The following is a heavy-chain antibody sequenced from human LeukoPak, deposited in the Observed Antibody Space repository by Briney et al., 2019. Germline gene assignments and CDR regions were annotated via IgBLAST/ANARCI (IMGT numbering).Heavy chain of an antibody. J-gene: IGHJ3*02. V-gene: IGHV3-43*02. Sequence: GGSLRLSCAASGFTFDDYAIHWVRHAPGKGLEWVSLISGDGGSTYSADSMKDRFTISRDNSKNSLYLQINSLRTEDSALYYCARDFRYDSSDYSPSAFVIWGQGTMVTVSS. D-gene: IGHD3-22*01. CDR3: ARDFRYDSSDYSPSAFVI. CDR2: ISGDGGST. CDR1: GFTFDDYA.